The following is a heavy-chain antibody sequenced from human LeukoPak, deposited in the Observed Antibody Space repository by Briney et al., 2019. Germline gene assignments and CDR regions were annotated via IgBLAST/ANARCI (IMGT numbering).Heavy chain of an antibody. CDR3: ARDDFWSGYYYMDV. Sequence: GGSLRLSCAVSGFTFSSYAMHWVRQAPGKGLEWVSGINWNGGSTGYADSVKGRFTISRDNAKNSLYLQMNSLRAEDTAVYYCARDDFWSGYYYMDVWGKGTTVTVSS. V-gene: IGHV3-20*04. CDR1: GFTFSSYA. J-gene: IGHJ6*03. CDR2: INWNGGST. D-gene: IGHD3-3*01.